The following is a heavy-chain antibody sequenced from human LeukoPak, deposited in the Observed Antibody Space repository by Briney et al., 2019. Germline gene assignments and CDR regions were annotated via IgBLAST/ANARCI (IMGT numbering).Heavy chain of an antibody. V-gene: IGHV1-69*05. CDR3: ARGGSGSGYLYYFDS. J-gene: IGHJ4*02. CDR2: IIPIFGTA. CDR1: GGTFSSYA. D-gene: IGHD3-10*01. Sequence: GSSVKVSCKASGGTFSSYAISWVRQAPGQGLEWMGGIIPIFGTANYAQKFQGRVTITTDESTSTAYMEVSGLTSDDTAVYYCARGGSGSGYLYYFDSWGQGTLVSVSS.